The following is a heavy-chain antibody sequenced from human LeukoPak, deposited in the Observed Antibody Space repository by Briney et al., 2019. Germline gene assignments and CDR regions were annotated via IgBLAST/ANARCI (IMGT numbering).Heavy chain of an antibody. V-gene: IGHV3-33*01. Sequence: PGRSLRLSCAASGFTFSSYGMHWVRQAPGKGLEWVAVIWYDGSNKYYADSVKGRFTISRDNSKNTLYLQMNSLRAEDTAVYYCARGDEVATIANFDYWGQGTLVTVSS. D-gene: IGHD5-24*01. CDR2: IWYDGSNK. CDR3: ARGDEVATIANFDY. J-gene: IGHJ4*02. CDR1: GFTFSSYG.